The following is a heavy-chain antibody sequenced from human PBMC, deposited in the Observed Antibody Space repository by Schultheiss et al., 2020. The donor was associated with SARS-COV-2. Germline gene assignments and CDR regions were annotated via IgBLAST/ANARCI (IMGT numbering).Heavy chain of an antibody. V-gene: IGHV1-18*04. CDR1: GYTFTTYG. J-gene: IGHJ3*02. CDR2: ISAYNGNT. CDR3: AREPAHCGGDCYDAFDI. Sequence: ASVKVSCKASGYTFTTYGISWVRQAPGQGLEWMEWISAYNGNTNYAQKLQGRVTMTTDTSTSTAYMELRSLRSDDTAVYYCAREPAHCGGDCYDAFDIWGQGTMVTGSS. D-gene: IGHD2-21*01.